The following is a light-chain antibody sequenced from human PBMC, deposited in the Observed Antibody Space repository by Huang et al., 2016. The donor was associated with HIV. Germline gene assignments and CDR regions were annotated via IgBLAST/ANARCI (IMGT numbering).Light chain of an antibody. Sequence: DIQMTQSPSSLSASVGDRVTINCRASQGISTSFALYQQKPGKAPKFLFYSASRLEIRVPSRLSCSGSGTDFTLTFSSLQPVDFATYYCLPYYITPPCTFGQGTKVEIK. CDR3: LPYYITPPCT. V-gene: IGKV1-NL1*01. CDR2: SAS. J-gene: IGKJ1*01. CDR1: QGISTS.